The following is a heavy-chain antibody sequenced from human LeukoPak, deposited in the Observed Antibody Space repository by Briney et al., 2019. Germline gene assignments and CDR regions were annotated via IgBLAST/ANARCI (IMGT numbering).Heavy chain of an antibody. CDR3: ARRRPGYCSSTSCQPWYFDY. CDR1: GGSFSGYY. V-gene: IGHV4-34*01. J-gene: IGHJ4*02. CDR2: INHSGST. D-gene: IGHD2-2*03. Sequence: ETLSLTCAVYGGSFSGYYWSWIRQPPGKGLEWIGEINHSGSTNYNPFLKSRVTISVDTSKNQFSLKLSSVTAADTAVYYCARRRPGYCSSTSCQPWYFDYWGQGTLVTVSS.